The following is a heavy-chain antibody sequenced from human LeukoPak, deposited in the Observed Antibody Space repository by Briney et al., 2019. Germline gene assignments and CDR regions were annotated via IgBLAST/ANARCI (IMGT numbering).Heavy chain of an antibody. CDR1: GGTFINDG. Sequence: SVKVSFKASGGTFINDGISWVRQAPGQGLEWMGGIIPIFGTTKYAQKFQGRVTITRDDSTSTAYMELSSLRSDDTAVYYCARMPTNMYYYFYMDVWGKGTTVTVSS. V-gene: IGHV1-69*05. CDR3: ARMPTNMYYYFYMDV. CDR2: IIPIFGTT. D-gene: IGHD5-24*01. J-gene: IGHJ6*03.